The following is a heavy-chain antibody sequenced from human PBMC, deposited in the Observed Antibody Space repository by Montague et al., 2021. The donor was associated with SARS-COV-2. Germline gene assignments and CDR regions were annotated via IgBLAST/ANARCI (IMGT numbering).Heavy chain of an antibody. J-gene: IGHJ4*02. CDR1: GGSISSYY. CDR2: IYYSGST. V-gene: IGHV4-59*08. CDR3: ARGFDY. Sequence: SETLSLTCTVSGGSISSYYWSWIQQPPGKGLEWIGCIYYSGSTNYHTSLKSRVTISVGTSKYQFSLKLGSVTAADTAVYYCARGFDYWGRGTLVTVSS.